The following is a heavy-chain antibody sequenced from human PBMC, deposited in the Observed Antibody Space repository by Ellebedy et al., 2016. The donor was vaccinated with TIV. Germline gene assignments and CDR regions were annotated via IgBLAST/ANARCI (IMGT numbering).Heavy chain of an antibody. CDR3: AKSSTGDEDSFNL. CDR1: GYSFASYW. D-gene: IGHD7-27*01. Sequence: GESLKISCKGSGYSFASYWIAWVRQMPGKGLEWVGVVYPGDSDTRYSPSFHGQVTISADKSIYTAYLQWSSLKASDTAMYYCAKSSTGDEDSFNLWGQGTMVTVSS. CDR2: VYPGDSDT. J-gene: IGHJ3*01. V-gene: IGHV5-51*01.